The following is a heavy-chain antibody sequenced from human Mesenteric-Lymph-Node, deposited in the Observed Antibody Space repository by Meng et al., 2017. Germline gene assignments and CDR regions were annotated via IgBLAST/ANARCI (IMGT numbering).Heavy chain of an antibody. CDR1: GFIFNSYELHYT. CDR3: SRGDVVHGYTLSRPYFDH. V-gene: IGHV3-30*15. Sequence: GESLKISCAASGFIFNSYELHYTMHWARQAPGKGPVWVALISHDETETFYADPVRGRFTISRDESRNTHMLQLSRLRPGDTATYYYSRGDVVHGYTLSRPYFDHWGQGILVTVSS. J-gene: IGHJ4*02. CDR2: ISHDETET. D-gene: IGHD5-12*01.